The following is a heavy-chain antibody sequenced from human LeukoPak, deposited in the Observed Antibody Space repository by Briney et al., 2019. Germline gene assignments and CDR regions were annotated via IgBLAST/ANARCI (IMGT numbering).Heavy chain of an antibody. V-gene: IGHV4-30-2*01. Sequence: SETLSLTCAVSGGSISSGGYSWSWIRQPPGKGLEWIGYIYHSGSTYYNPSLKSRVTMSVDTSKNRFSLKLTSVTAADSAVYYCARGPSGGDPLYYFHYWGQGTLVTVSS. J-gene: IGHJ4*02. D-gene: IGHD2-21*02. CDR2: IYHSGST. CDR3: ARGPSGGDPLYYFHY. CDR1: GGSISSGGYS.